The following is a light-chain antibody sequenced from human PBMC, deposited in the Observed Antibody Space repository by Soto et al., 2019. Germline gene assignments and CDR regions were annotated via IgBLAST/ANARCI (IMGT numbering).Light chain of an antibody. CDR3: MQALQTPGLT. CDR2: LGS. J-gene: IGKJ4*01. Sequence: DIVMTQSPLSLPVTPGEPASISCRSSQSLLHSNGYNYLDWYVQKPGQSPQLLIYLGSHRASGVPDRFSGSGSGTDFTLKISRVEAEDVGIYYCMQALQTPGLTFGGGTKVEIK. CDR1: QSLLHSNGYNY. V-gene: IGKV2-28*01.